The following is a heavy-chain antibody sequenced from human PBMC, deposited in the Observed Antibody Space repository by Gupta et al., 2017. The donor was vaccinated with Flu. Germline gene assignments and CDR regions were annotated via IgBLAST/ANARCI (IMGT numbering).Heavy chain of an antibody. D-gene: IGHD2-15*01. CDR1: SSYW. V-gene: IGHV3-7*01. Sequence: SSYWMSWVRQAPGKGLEWVANIKQDGSEKYYVDSVKGRFTLSRDNAKNSLYLQMNSLRAEDTAMYYCARWAGYCSGGTCRSVGFDYWGQGTLVTVSS. CDR3: ARWAGYCSGGTCRSVGFDY. J-gene: IGHJ4*02. CDR2: IKQDGSEK.